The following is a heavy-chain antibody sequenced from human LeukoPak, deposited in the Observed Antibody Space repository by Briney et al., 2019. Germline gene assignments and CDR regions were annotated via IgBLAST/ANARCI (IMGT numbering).Heavy chain of an antibody. Sequence: SETLSLTCAMYGGSFSGYYWSWIRQPPGKGLEWIGQINHSGSTNYNPSLKSRVTISVDTSKNQFSLKLSSVTAADTAVYYCARRSLGFATRIDYWGQGTLVTVSS. CDR2: INHSGST. CDR3: ARRSLGFATRIDY. V-gene: IGHV4-34*01. J-gene: IGHJ4*02. D-gene: IGHD3-10*01. CDR1: GGSFSGYY.